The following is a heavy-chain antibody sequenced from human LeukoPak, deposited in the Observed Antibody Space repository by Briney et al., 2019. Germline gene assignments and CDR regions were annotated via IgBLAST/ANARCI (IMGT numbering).Heavy chain of an antibody. J-gene: IGHJ4*02. CDR1: GFTFSSYG. CDR3: AKDGGPRDGYNLDY. V-gene: IGHV3-30*18. Sequence: GGSLRLSCEASGFTFSSYGMPWVRQAPGKGLEWVAVISYDGSNKYYADSVKGRFTISRDNSKNTLYLQMNSLRAEDTAVYYCAKDGGPRDGYNLDYWGQGTLVTVSS. D-gene: IGHD5-24*01. CDR2: ISYDGSNK.